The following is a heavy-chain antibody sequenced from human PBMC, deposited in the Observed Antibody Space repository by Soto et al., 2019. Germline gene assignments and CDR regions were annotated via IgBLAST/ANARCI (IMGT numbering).Heavy chain of an antibody. V-gene: IGHV3-48*01. CDR2: INRDSNT. J-gene: IGHJ4*02. CDR1: GFTFSNHV. CDR3: VNGDYY. Sequence: EEQLVESGGGLVQPGGSLRLSCAASGFTFSNHVMNWVRQAPGRGLEWVSSINRDSNTFYADSVKGRFTISRDNAKDSLYLQMYSLRADDTAVYYCVNGDYYVGQGTLVTVSS. D-gene: IGHD4-17*01.